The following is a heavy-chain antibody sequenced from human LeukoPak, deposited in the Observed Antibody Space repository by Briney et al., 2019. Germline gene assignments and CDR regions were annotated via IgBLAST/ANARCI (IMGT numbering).Heavy chain of an antibody. D-gene: IGHD6-13*01. J-gene: IGHJ5*02. CDR1: GGSISSYY. V-gene: IGHV4-59*08. Sequence: SETLSLTCTVSGGSISSYYWSWIRQPPAKGLAWIGNIYYSGSTNYNPSLKSRVTISVDTSKNQFSLRLSSVTAADTAVYYCARYIAAAGTRWFDPWGQGTLVTVSS. CDR2: IYYSGST. CDR3: ARYIAAAGTRWFDP.